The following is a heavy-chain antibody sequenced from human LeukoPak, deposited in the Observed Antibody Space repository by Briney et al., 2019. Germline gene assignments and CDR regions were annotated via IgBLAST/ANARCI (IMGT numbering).Heavy chain of an antibody. D-gene: IGHD5-18*01. V-gene: IGHV3-66*01. CDR1: GFTFSSYW. CDR2: IYSGGST. CDR3: AKDGRRGYSYGYHYYYMDV. Sequence: GGSLRLSCAASGFTFSSYWMHWVRQAPGKGLEWVSVIYSGGSTYYADSVKGRFTISRDNSKNTLYLQMNSLRAEDTAVYYCAKDGRRGYSYGYHYYYMDVWGKGTTVTVSS. J-gene: IGHJ6*03.